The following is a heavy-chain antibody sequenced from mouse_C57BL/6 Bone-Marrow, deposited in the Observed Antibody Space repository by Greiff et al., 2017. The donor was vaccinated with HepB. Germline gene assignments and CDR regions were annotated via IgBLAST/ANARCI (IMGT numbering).Heavy chain of an antibody. D-gene: IGHD1-1*01. CDR2: IWRGGST. CDR1: GFSLTSYG. V-gene: IGHV2-5*01. CDR3: AKEAHYGSPYFDY. J-gene: IGHJ2*01. Sequence: QVHVKQSGPGLVQPSQSLSITCTVSGFSLTSYGVHWVRQSPGKGLEWLGVIWRGGSTDYNAAFMSRLSITKDNSKSQVFFKMNSLQADDTAIYYCAKEAHYGSPYFDYWGQGTTLTVSS.